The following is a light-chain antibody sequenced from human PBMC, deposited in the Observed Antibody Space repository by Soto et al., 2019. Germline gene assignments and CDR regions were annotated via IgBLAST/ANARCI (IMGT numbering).Light chain of an antibody. CDR3: QQYNNWPPWT. CDR1: QGVGSN. V-gene: IGKV3-15*01. J-gene: IGKJ1*01. Sequence: EIVMTQSPATLSVSPGERATLSCRASQGVGSNLAWYQQKPGQAPRLLIFGTSTRATGIPARFSGSGSGTEFSLTICSLQSEDFAVYYCQQYNNWPPWTFGQGTKVEIK. CDR2: GTS.